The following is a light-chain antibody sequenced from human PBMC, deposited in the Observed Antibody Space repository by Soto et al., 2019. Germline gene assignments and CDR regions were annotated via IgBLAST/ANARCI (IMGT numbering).Light chain of an antibody. V-gene: IGLV1-36*01. CDR1: SSNIGNNA. J-gene: IGLJ2*01. Sequence: QSVLTQPPSVSDAPRQRVTISCSGSSSNIGNNAVNWYQQLPGKAPKLLMYYDDVLPSGVSDRFSGSKSGTSASLAISGLQSEDEADYYCAAWDDSLNGVVFGGGTKLTVL. CDR2: YDD. CDR3: AAWDDSLNGVV.